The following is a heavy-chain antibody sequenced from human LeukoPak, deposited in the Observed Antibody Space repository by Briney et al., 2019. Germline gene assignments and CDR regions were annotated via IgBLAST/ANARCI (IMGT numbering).Heavy chain of an antibody. Sequence: PSETLSLTCAVYGGSFSGYFWSWIRQPPGKGLEWIGEINHCGSTNYNPSLKSRVTISVDTSKNQFSLKLSSVTAADTAVYYCARESPLWFGESPHYYFDYWGQGTLVTVSS. J-gene: IGHJ4*02. D-gene: IGHD3-10*01. CDR3: ARESPLWFGESPHYYFDY. V-gene: IGHV4-34*01. CDR1: GGSFSGYF. CDR2: INHCGST.